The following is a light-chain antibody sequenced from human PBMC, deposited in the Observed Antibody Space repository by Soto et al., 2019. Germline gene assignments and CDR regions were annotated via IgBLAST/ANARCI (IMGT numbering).Light chain of an antibody. V-gene: IGLV2-14*03. CDR3: ASSTPNITVV. J-gene: IGLJ3*02. Sequence: QSDLTQPASVSGSPGQSITISCTGTSSDVGRYNSVSWYQQYPGKAPKVLIYDVSYRPSGVSSRFSGSKSGNTASLTISGLQADDEADYYRASSTPNITVVVGGGTKVTVL. CDR2: DVS. CDR1: SSDVGRYNS.